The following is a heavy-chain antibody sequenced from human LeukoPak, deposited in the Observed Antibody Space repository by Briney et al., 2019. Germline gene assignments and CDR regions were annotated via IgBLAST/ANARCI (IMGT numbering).Heavy chain of an antibody. J-gene: IGHJ5*02. Sequence: SETLSLTCTVSGGSISSGSYYWSWIRQPAGKGLEWIGRIYTSGSTNYNPSLKSRVTISVDTSKNKFSLKLRSVTAADTAVYYCARAGAMVRVFDPWGQGTLVTVSS. CDR2: IYTSGST. CDR3: ARAGAMVRVFDP. CDR1: GGSISSGSYY. D-gene: IGHD3-10*01. V-gene: IGHV4-61*02.